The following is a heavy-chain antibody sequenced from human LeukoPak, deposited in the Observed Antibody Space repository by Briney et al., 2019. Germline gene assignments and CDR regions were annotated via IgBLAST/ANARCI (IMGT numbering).Heavy chain of an antibody. Sequence: GGSLRLSCAASGFTFSSYEMNWVRQAPGKGLEWVSYISSSGSTIYYADSVKGRFTISRDNAKNSLYLQMNSLRVEDMAVYYCARDSQPIAPYYYMDVWGKGTMVTVSS. J-gene: IGHJ6*03. CDR1: GFTFSSYE. V-gene: IGHV3-48*03. CDR2: ISSSGSTI. CDR3: ARDSQPIAPYYYMDV. D-gene: IGHD6-13*01.